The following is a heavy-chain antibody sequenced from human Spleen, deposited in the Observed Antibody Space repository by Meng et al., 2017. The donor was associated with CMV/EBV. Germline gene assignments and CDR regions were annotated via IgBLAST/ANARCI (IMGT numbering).Heavy chain of an antibody. J-gene: IGHJ4*02. CDR3: AKGPWGPGYFDS. CDR2: ISSSGSTI. CDR1: GFTFSSYE. D-gene: IGHD7-27*01. V-gene: IGHV3-48*03. Sequence: GESLKISCAASGFTFSSYEMNWVRQAPGKGLEWVSYISSSGSTIYYADSVKGRFTISRDNSKNTLYLQMNSLRAEDTAIYYCAKGPWGPGYFDSWGQGTLVTVSS.